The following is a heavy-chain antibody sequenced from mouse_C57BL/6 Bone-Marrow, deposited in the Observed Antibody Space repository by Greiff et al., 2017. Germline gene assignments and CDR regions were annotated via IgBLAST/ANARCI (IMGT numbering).Heavy chain of an antibody. J-gene: IGHJ3*01. CDR2: INPYNGGT. CDR1: GYTFTDYY. V-gene: IGHV1-19*01. Sequence: EVQLQQSGPVLVKPGASVKMSCKASGYTFTDYYMNWVKQSHGKSLEWIGVINPYNGGTSYNQTFKGKATLTVDKSSSTAYMELNSLTSEDSAVYYCARGDLLRFAYWGQGTLVTVSA. CDR3: ARGDLLRFAY. D-gene: IGHD2-10*01.